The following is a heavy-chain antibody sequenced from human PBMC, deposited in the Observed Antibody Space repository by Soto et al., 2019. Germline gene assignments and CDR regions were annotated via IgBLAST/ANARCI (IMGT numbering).Heavy chain of an antibody. J-gene: IGHJ3*01. CDR3: AREGTKSGSDGFDV. V-gene: IGHV3-13*01. Sequence: EVQLVESGGGLVQPGESLRLSCAASGFTFSSYEMHWVRQTTEKGLEWVSAISTGGKASYSESVKGRFTISRENAKNSLDLQMNRLGDGDTAVYYCAREGTKSGSDGFDVWGQGTMVTVSS. CDR1: GFTFSSYE. D-gene: IGHD2-8*01. CDR2: ISTGGKA.